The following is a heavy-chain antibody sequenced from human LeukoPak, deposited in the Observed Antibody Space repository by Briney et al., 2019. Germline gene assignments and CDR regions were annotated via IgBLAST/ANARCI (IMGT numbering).Heavy chain of an antibody. V-gene: IGHV4-59*12. Sequence: SETPSLTCTVSGGSISSYYWSWIRQPPGKGLEWIGYIYYSGSTNYNPSLKSRVTISVDTSKNQFSLKLSSVTAADTAVYYCARDLQFSSFDYWGQGTLVTVSS. D-gene: IGHD5-24*01. CDR3: ARDLQFSSFDY. CDR2: IYYSGST. CDR1: GGSISSYY. J-gene: IGHJ4*02.